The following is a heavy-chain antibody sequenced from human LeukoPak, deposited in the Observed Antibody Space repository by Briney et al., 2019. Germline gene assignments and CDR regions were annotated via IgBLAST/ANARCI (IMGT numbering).Heavy chain of an antibody. CDR3: ARRDVGATIDY. V-gene: IGHV4-39*01. J-gene: IGHJ4*02. D-gene: IGHD1-26*01. CDR2: ILYTGRT. CDR1: GDSISSSRFY. Sequence: SETLSLTCTVSGDSISSSRFYWAWIRQPPGKGLEWIGSILYTGRTFYNPSLKSRVTISVDTSKNQFSLRLGFVTASDTAVYYCARRDVGATIDYWGQGTLVTVSS.